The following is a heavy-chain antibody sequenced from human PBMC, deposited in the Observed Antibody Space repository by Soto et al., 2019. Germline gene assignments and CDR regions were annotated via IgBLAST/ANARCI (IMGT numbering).Heavy chain of an antibody. V-gene: IGHV3-30-3*01. CDR1: GFTFSSYA. Sequence: GSLRLSCAASGFTFSSYAMHWVRQAPGKGLEWVAVISYDGSNKYYADSVKGRFTISRDNSKNTLYLQMNSPRAEDTAVYYCARDAGIQLWLLYFDYWGQGTLVTVSS. J-gene: IGHJ4*02. CDR3: ARDAGIQLWLLYFDY. D-gene: IGHD5-18*01. CDR2: ISYDGSNK.